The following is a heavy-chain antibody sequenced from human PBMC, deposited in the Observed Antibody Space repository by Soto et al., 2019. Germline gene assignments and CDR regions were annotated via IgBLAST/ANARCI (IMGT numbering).Heavy chain of an antibody. V-gene: IGHV4-34*01. CDR2: IDHSGST. CDR3: ARAPDKYDFDS. Sequence: PSETLSLTCAVYGGSFNGYYWTWIRQPPGKGPEWIGDIDHSGSTNYNPSLKSRVTISVDTSKNQFSLKVRSVTAADMAVFYCARAPDKYDFDSWGQGPQVTVST. J-gene: IGHJ4*02. CDR1: GGSFNGYY.